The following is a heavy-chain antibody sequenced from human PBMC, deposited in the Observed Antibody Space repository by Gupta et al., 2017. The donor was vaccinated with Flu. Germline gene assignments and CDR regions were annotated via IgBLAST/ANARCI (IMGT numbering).Heavy chain of an antibody. CDR1: GGSMRRSRYY. Sequence: QFQLQESGPGEVKPSETLYLTCRGSGGSMRRSRYYWEWIRQSPGKGLEWLGHRLYTGRHSYNSALGSRATISLGPSGNQFSLKLTSVTAADTATYFCARLGYCINGVCSWYFDVWGRGALVRVSS. CDR2: RLYTGRH. CDR3: ARLGYCINGVCSWYFDV. V-gene: IGHV4-39*01. J-gene: IGHJ2*01. D-gene: IGHD2-8*01.